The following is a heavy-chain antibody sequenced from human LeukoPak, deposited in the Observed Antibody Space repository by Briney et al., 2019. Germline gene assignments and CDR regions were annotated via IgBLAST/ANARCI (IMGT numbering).Heavy chain of an antibody. J-gene: IGHJ4*02. V-gene: IGHV3-7*01. CDR2: IKQDGSEK. CDR1: GFTFISYW. D-gene: IGHD3-22*01. Sequence: GGSLRLSCAASGFTFISYWMSWVRQAPGKGLEWVANIKQDGSEKYYVDSVKGRFTISRDNAKNSLYLQMNSLRAEDTAVYYCAKDGGHYYDSSGYLVYWGQGTLVTVSS. CDR3: AKDGGHYYDSSGYLVY.